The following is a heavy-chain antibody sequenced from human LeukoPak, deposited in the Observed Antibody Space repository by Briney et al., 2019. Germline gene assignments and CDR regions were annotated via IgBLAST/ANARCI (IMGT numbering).Heavy chain of an antibody. CDR3: ARGELRYPFDY. Sequence: GGSLRLSCAASGFIFSDYYMSWIRQAPGKGLEWVSYISSSGSTIYYADSVKGRFTISRDNAKNSLYLQMSSLRAEDTAVYYCARGELRYPFDYWGQGTLVTVSS. V-gene: IGHV3-11*01. D-gene: IGHD1-7*01. CDR2: ISSSGSTI. CDR1: GFIFSDYY. J-gene: IGHJ4*02.